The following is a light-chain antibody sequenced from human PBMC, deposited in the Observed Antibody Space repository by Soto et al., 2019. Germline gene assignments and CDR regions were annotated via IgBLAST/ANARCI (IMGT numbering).Light chain of an antibody. CDR3: RSITSRHTDG. J-gene: IGLJ1*01. Sequence: QSALTQPASVSGSPGQSTTISCTGTSSDIGGYNYVSWYQQLPGEAPKLIIYDVSDRPSGLSSRFSGSKSGNTASLTISGPQAEDEGDYYCRSITSRHTDGLGSGAKLTVL. V-gene: IGLV2-14*01. CDR1: SSDIGGYNY. CDR2: DVS.